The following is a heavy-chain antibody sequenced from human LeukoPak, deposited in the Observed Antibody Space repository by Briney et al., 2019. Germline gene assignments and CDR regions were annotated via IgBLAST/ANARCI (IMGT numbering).Heavy chain of an antibody. D-gene: IGHD3-22*01. CDR1: GFTFSSYA. CDR2: ISGSGGST. J-gene: IGHJ4*02. Sequence: TGGSLRLSCAASGFTFSSYAMSWVRQAPGKGLEWVSAISGSGGSTYYADSVKGRFTISRDNSKNTLYLQMNSLRAEDTAVYYCAKGSGIVGMNFDYWGQGTLVTVSS. CDR3: AKGSGIVGMNFDY. V-gene: IGHV3-23*01.